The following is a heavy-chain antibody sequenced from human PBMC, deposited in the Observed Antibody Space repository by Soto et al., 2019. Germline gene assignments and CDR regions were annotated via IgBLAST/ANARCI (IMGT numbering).Heavy chain of an antibody. D-gene: IGHD3-10*01. CDR2: ISSSSSYI. Sequence: EVQLVESGGGLVKPGGSLRLSCAASGFTFSSYSMNWVRQAPGKGLEWVSSISSSSSYIYYADSVKGRFTISRDNAKNSLYLKMTGLRAEDTAVYYCARDSGHYYGSGSYYKVFDYWGQGTLVTVSS. CDR3: ARDSGHYYGSGSYYKVFDY. J-gene: IGHJ4*02. V-gene: IGHV3-21*01. CDR1: GFTFSSYS.